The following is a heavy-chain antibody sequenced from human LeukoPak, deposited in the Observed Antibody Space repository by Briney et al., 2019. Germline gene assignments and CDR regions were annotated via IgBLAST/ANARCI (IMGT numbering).Heavy chain of an antibody. Sequence: GGSLRLSCAASGFTFSNNGMTWVRQAPGKGMEWVTGISDGDDTTYDAGSVKGRFTVSRDNSKNILYLQMNSLRAEDTAIYYCAKTRGFFDHWGQGSLVTVSS. CDR1: GFTFSNNG. CDR2: ISDGDDTT. V-gene: IGHV3-23*01. D-gene: IGHD3-10*01. J-gene: IGHJ4*02. CDR3: AKTRGFFDH.